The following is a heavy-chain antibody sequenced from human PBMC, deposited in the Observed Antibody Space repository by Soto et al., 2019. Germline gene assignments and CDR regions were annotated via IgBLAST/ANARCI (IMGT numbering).Heavy chain of an antibody. CDR3: ARERYYYGSSGYPTLKDNWFDP. CDR2: IIPIFGTA. J-gene: IGHJ5*02. Sequence: SVKVSCKASGGTFSSYAISWVRQAPGQGLEWMGGIIPIFGTANYAQKFQGRVTITADESTSTAYMELSSLRSEDTAVYYCARERYYYGSSGYPTLKDNWFDPWGQGTLVTVSS. CDR1: GGTFSSYA. V-gene: IGHV1-69*13. D-gene: IGHD3-22*01.